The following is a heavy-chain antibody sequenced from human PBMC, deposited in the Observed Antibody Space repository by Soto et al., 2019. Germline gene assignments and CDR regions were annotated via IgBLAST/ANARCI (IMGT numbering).Heavy chain of an antibody. CDR2: LYYTGST. V-gene: IGHV4-61*01. CDR1: GGSVSSGNYY. D-gene: IGHD3-10*01. J-gene: IGHJ4*02. CDR3: ARDRGYYGMDY. Sequence: QVQLQESGPGLVKPSETLSLTCTVSGGSVSSGNYYWSWIRQPPGKGLEWIGYLYYTGSTNYNPSLESRVTMSVDTSKNQFSLRLTSVTAADTAVYYCARDRGYYGMDYWGQGTQVTVSS.